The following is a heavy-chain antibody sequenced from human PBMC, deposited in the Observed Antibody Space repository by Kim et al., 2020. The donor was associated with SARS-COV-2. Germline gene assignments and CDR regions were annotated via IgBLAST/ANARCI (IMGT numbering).Heavy chain of an antibody. V-gene: IGHV1-18*01. CDR1: GYTFSSYG. CDR2: ISTYNGNT. J-gene: IGHJ4*02. Sequence: ASVKVSCKTSGYTFSSYGISWVRQAPGQGLEWMGWISTYNGNTNFAQNFQGRLTMTTDTSTTTAYMELRSLRSDDTAVYFCARDRGRIAVVYYFDYWGQGTLVTVSS. D-gene: IGHD2-15*01. CDR3: ARDRGRIAVVYYFDY.